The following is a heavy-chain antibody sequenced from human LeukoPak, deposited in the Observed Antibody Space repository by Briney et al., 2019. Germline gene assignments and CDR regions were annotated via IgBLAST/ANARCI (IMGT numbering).Heavy chain of an antibody. J-gene: IGHJ3*02. D-gene: IGHD2-21*02. V-gene: IGHV1-69*13. CDR3: ARGKIVVVTATIHDAFDI. CDR1: GYTFTSYG. Sequence: SVKVSCKASGYTFTSYGISWVRQAPGQGLEWMGGIIPIFGTANYAQKFQGRVTITADESTSTAYMELSSLRSEDTAVYYCARGKIVVVTATIHDAFDIWGQGTMVTVSS. CDR2: IIPIFGTA.